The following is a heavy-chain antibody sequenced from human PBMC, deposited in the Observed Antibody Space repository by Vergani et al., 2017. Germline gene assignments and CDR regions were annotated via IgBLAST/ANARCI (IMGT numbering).Heavy chain of an antibody. CDR1: GYTFTDHY. V-gene: IGHV1-69-2*01. CDR3: ATHQTVTTGRMEV. Sequence: EVPLGQSGAEVKKPGATMKISCKVSGYTFTDHYLHWVKQAPGKGLEWMGLVDPEDGETIYAEKFKGRVTIAEDTSTDTAHLELSSLRSEDTAVYYCATHQTVTTGRMEVWGQGTTVIVSS. CDR2: VDPEDGET. D-gene: IGHD4-17*01. J-gene: IGHJ6*02.